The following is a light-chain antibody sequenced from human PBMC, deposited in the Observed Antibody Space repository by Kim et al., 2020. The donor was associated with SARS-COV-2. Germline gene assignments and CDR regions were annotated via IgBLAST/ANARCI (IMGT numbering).Light chain of an antibody. V-gene: IGLV5-37*01. CDR1: RDINGDHCN. J-gene: IGLJ3*02. CDR2: YYSDSNK. CDR3: MIWPTSDSGV. Sequence: CTLPRDINGDHCNIYWYQQKPGSPPRYLLYYYSDSNKGQGSGVPSRFSGSKDASANTGILLISGLQSEDEADYYCMIWPTSDSGVFGGGTQLTVL.